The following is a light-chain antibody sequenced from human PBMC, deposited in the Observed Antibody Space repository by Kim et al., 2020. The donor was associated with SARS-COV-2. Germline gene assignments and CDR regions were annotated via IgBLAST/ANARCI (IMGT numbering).Light chain of an antibody. CDR3: TSWDTSLTAWL. J-gene: IGLJ2*01. CDR2: RDA. CDR1: SSNVGDQG. Sequence: QAGLTQPPSVSTGLMKTATVTCIGSSSNVGDQGAAWLRQDQGHPPKLLFYRDARRAYGTSERFSASRSGNTASLTVIGLQPEDEADYYCTSWDTSLTAWLFGGGTQLTVL. V-gene: IGLV10-54*04.